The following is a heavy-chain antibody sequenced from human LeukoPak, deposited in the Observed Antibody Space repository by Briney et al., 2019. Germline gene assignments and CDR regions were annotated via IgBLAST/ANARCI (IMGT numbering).Heavy chain of an antibody. J-gene: IGHJ3*02. V-gene: IGHV3-33*01. CDR1: GFTFSSYG. D-gene: IGHD5-18*01. Sequence: GRSLRLSCAASGFTFSSYGMHWVRQAPGKGLEWVAVIWYDGSNKYYADSVKGRFTISRDNSKNTLYLQMNSLRAEDTAVYYCASNLFVDTAMSADDAFDIWGQGTKVTVSS. CDR3: ASNLFVDTAMSADDAFDI. CDR2: IWYDGSNK.